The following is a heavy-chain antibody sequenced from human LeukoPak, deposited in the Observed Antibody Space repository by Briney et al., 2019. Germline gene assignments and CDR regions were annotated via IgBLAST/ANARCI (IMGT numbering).Heavy chain of an antibody. CDR2: IYYSGST. Sequence: SETLSLTCTVSGGSISSSSFYWGWIRQPPGKGLEWIGNIYYSGSTYYNPSLRSRVTISVDTSKNQFSLKLSSVTAADTAVYYCARTYFDFWTVDSWGQGTLVILSS. D-gene: IGHD3-3*01. CDR3: ARTYFDFWTVDS. CDR1: GGSISSSSFY. V-gene: IGHV4-39*01. J-gene: IGHJ5*01.